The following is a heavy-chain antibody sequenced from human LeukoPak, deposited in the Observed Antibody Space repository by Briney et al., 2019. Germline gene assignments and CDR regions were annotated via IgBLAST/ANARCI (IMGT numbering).Heavy chain of an antibody. Sequence: PGGSLRLSCAASGFTFSSYGMQWVRQAPGKGLEWVAVISYDGSNKYYADSVKGRFTISRDNSKNTLYLQMNSLRAEDTAVYYCARELRFLEWLLDYWGQGTLVTVSS. CDR2: ISYDGSNK. D-gene: IGHD3-3*01. J-gene: IGHJ4*02. CDR3: ARELRFLEWLLDY. V-gene: IGHV3-30*19. CDR1: GFTFSSYG.